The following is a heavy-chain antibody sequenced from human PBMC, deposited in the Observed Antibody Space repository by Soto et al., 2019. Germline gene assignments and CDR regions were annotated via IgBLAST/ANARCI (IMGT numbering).Heavy chain of an antibody. D-gene: IGHD2-15*01. CDR1: GGTFSSYA. CDR2: IIPIFGTA. V-gene: IGHV1-69*13. CDR3: ARGPPDYCSGGSCYSNWGPNWFDP. Sequence: ASVKVSCKASGGTFSSYAISWVRQAPGQGLEWMGGIIPIFGTANYAQKFQGRVTITADESTSTAYMELSSLRSEDTAVYYCARGPPDYCSGGSCYSNWGPNWFDPWGQGTLVTVSS. J-gene: IGHJ5*02.